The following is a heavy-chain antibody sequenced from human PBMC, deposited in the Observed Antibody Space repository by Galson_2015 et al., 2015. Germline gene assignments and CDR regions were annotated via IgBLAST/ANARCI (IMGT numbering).Heavy chain of an antibody. Sequence: QSGAEVKKPGESLRISCKGSGYSFTSYWISWVRQMPGKGLEWMGRIDPSDSYTNYSPSFQGHVTISADKSISTAYLQWSSLKASDTPIYYCASQYSYGTNFNWFDPWGQGTLVTVSS. CDR1: GYSFTSYW. J-gene: IGHJ5*02. CDR3: ASQYSYGTNFNWFDP. D-gene: IGHD5-18*01. V-gene: IGHV5-10-1*01. CDR2: IDPSDSYT.